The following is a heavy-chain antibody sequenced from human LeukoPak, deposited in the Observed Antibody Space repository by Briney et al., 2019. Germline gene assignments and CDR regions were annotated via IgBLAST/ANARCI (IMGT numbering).Heavy chain of an antibody. Sequence: GGSLRLSCAASGFTVTSNYISWVRQAPGKGLEWVSVIYSGGSASYADSVKGRFTIPRDNFKNTLYLQMNSLRAEDTAVYYCARAVTKYWPFDSWGQGTLVTVSS. J-gene: IGHJ4*02. CDR2: IYSGGSA. CDR3: ARAVTKYWPFDS. V-gene: IGHV3-53*01. CDR1: GFTVTSNY. D-gene: IGHD4-17*01.